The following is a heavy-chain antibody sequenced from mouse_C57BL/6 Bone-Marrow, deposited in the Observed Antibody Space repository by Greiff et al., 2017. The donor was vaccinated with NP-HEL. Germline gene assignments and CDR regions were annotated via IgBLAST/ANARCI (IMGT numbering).Heavy chain of an antibody. CDR3: ARDEWRDYYGSTPFAY. Sequence: EVQLVESGGGLVQSGRSLRLSCATSGFTFSDFYMEWVRQAPGKGLEWIAASRNKANDYTTEYSASVKGRFIVSRDTSQSILYLQMNALRAEDTAIYYCARDEWRDYYGSTPFAYWGQGTLVTVSA. D-gene: IGHD2-2*01. CDR2: SRNKANDYTT. J-gene: IGHJ3*01. V-gene: IGHV7-1*01. CDR1: GFTFSDFY.